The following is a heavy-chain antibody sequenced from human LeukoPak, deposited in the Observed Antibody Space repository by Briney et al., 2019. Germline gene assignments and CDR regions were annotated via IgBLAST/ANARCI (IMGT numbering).Heavy chain of an antibody. J-gene: IGHJ6*02. CDR2: INHRGST. D-gene: IGHD6-13*01. V-gene: IGHV4-34*01. CDR1: GGSFSGYY. CDR3: ARYSIAAAGTYYYYGMDV. Sequence: SETLSLTCAVYGGSFSGYYWSWIRQPPGKGLEWIGEINHRGSTNYNSSLKSRVTISVDTSKNQFSLKLSSVTAADTAVYYCARYSIAAAGTYYYYGMDVWGQGTTVTVSS.